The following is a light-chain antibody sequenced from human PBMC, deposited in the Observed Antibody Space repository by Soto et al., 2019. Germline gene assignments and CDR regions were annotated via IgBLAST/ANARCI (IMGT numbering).Light chain of an antibody. V-gene: IGKV1-5*01. Sequence: DIQMTQSPFTPSSSVGDTVTVPCRASQSVSGWLAWYQQKPGEAPKLLIYDASSLESGVPSRFSGSGSGTEFTLTISSLQPDDFATYYCQQYNSYWTFGQGTRWIS. CDR1: QSVSGW. CDR3: QQYNSYWT. CDR2: DAS. J-gene: IGKJ1*01.